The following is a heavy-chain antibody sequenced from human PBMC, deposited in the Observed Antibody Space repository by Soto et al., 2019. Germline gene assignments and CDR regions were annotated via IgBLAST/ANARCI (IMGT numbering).Heavy chain of an antibody. J-gene: IGHJ3*01. CDR2: IIPIFGTA. CDR1: GGTFSSYA. V-gene: IGHV1-69*06. CDR3: AMSSGSTYYYDSSGYRV. Sequence: GASVKVSCKASGGTFSSYAISWVRQAPGQGLEWMGGIIPIFGTANCAQKFQGRVTITADKSTSTAYMELSSLRSEDTAVYYCAMSSGSTYYYDSSGYRVWGQGTMVTVSS. D-gene: IGHD3-22*01.